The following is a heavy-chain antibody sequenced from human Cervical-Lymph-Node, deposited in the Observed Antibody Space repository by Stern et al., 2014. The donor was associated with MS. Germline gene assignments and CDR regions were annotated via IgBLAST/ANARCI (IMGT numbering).Heavy chain of an antibody. V-gene: IGHV1-3*01. CDR2: INAGNGNT. D-gene: IGHD4-17*01. Sequence: QVQLVQSGAEVKKPGASVKVSCKASGYTFTSYAMHWVRQAPGQRLEWMGWINAGNGNTKYSQKFQGRVTITRDTSASTAYMELSSLRSEDTAVYYCARRGTTVTPFDYWGQGTLVTVSS. J-gene: IGHJ4*02. CDR1: GYTFTSYA. CDR3: ARRGTTVTPFDY.